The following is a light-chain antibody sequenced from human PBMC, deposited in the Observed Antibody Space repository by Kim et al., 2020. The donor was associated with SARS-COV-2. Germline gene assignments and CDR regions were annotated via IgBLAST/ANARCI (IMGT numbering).Light chain of an antibody. CDR3: LQHRTYPIT. CDR2: GAS. J-gene: IGKJ5*01. Sequence: ASVGDKVTITWRASQDIGNDLGWYQQNPGRGPKRLIYGASNLQNGGPTRFSGSGSEKEFNLTINSLQPEDFATYFCLQHRTYPITFGQGTRLEIK. V-gene: IGKV1-17*01. CDR1: QDIGND.